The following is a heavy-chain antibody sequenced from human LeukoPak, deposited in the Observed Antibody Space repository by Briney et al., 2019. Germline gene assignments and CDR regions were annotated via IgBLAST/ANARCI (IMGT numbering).Heavy chain of an antibody. CDR2: IFYNGNT. CDR1: DGSMSPYY. V-gene: IGHV4-59*01. J-gene: IGHJ6*03. CDR3: ARGGYYCLDV. Sequence: SETLSPTCTVSDGSMSPYYWSWIRQSPGRGLEWIAYIFYNGNTKYNPSLRSRVTISIDTSRNQFSLNLNSVTAADTAVYYCARGGYYCLDVWGKGTTVTVSS.